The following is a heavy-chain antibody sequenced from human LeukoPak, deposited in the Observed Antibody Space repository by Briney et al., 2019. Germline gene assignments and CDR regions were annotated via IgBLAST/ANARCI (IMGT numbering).Heavy chain of an antibody. Sequence: SETLSLTCTVSGGSISSSSYYWGWIRQPPGKGLEWIGSIYYSGSTYYNPSLKSRVTISVDTSKNQFSLKLSSVTAADTAVYYCARSDYYGSGSGAFDIWGLGTMVTVSS. CDR3: ARSDYYGSGSGAFDI. D-gene: IGHD3-10*01. CDR1: GGSISSSSYY. V-gene: IGHV4-39*07. CDR2: IYYSGST. J-gene: IGHJ3*02.